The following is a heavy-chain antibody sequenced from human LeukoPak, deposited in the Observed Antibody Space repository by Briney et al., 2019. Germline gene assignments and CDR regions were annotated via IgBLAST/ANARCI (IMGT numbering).Heavy chain of an antibody. Sequence: GGSLRLSCSTSGFTFSDTYMSWIRQAPGKGLEWVSYISSSGSTIYYADSVKGRFTISRDNDKSSLYLQMNSLTAEDTAVYYCARDAIGGSCDYWGQGTLVTVSS. CDR1: GFTFSDTY. CDR3: ARDAIGGSCDY. J-gene: IGHJ4*02. D-gene: IGHD2-15*01. CDR2: ISSSGSTI. V-gene: IGHV3-11*01.